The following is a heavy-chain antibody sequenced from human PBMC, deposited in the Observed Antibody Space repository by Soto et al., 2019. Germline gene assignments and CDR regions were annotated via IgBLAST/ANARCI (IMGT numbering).Heavy chain of an antibody. J-gene: IGHJ4*02. CDR2: IYPTDSDT. CDR3: ARGDTSDYSTATPADY. D-gene: IGHD3-22*01. CDR1: GYSFANYW. V-gene: IGHV5-51*01. Sequence: GESLKISCSGSGYSFANYWIGWVRQMPGKGLEWMGIIYPTDSDTRYSPSFQGQVTISADKSISTAYLQWNSLKASDTAIYFCARGDTSDYSTATPADYWGQGTLVTVSS.